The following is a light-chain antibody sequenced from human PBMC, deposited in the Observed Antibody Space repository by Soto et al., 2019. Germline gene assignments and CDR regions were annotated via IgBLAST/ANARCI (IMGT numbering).Light chain of an antibody. CDR1: RSNIGAGFD. J-gene: IGLJ2*01. CDR3: QSYDTGLTGHVL. V-gene: IGLV1-40*01. Sequence: QSVLTQPPSASGTPGQRVPISCSGSRSNIGAGFDVHWYQQLPGAAPKLLIYASTNRPSGVPDRFSGSKSDTSASLAITGLQIDDEADYYCQSYDTGLTGHVLFGGGTKLTVL. CDR2: AST.